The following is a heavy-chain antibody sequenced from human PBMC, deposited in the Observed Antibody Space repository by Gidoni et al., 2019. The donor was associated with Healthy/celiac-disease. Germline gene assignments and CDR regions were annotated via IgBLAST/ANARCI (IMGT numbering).Heavy chain of an antibody. V-gene: IGHV3-33*01. Sequence: QVQLVESGGGVVQPGRSLSLSCAASGFTFSSYGMHWVRQAPGKGLAWVAVIWYDGSNKYYADSVKGRFTISRDNSKNTLYLQMNSLRAEDTAVYYCARGFGGSDAFDIWGQGTMVTVSS. CDR3: ARGFGGSDAFDI. CDR2: IWYDGSNK. D-gene: IGHD3-10*01. J-gene: IGHJ3*02. CDR1: GFTFSSYG.